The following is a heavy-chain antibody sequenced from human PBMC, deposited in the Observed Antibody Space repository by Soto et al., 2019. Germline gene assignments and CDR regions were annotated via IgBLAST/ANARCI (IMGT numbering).Heavy chain of an antibody. V-gene: IGHV4-34*01. CDR3: AREPCRCSSTSCYRGVCYFDY. Sequence: QVQLQQWGAGLLKPSETLSLTCAVYGGSFSGYYWSWIRQPPGKGLEWIGEINHSGSTNYNPSLKSRVTISVDTSKNHFSLKMSSVTAADTAVYYCAREPCRCSSTSCYRGVCYFDYWGQGTLVTVSS. D-gene: IGHD2-2*01. CDR2: INHSGST. CDR1: GGSFSGYY. J-gene: IGHJ4*02.